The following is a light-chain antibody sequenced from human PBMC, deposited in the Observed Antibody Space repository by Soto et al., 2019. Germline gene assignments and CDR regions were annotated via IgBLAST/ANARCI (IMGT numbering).Light chain of an antibody. CDR1: QSVSSNY. CDR2: GPS. V-gene: IGKV3-20*01. Sequence: EIGLTQSPATLSLSPGERATLSCRASQSVSSNYLAWYQRKPGQAPRLLIYGPSSRATAIPYRFSGSGSGTDFTLTITRLEPEDCAVYYCQQYGSSPPTFGQGTKVEIK. CDR3: QQYGSSPPT. J-gene: IGKJ1*01.